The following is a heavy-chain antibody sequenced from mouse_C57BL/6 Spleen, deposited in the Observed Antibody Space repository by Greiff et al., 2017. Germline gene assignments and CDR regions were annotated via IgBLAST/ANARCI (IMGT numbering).Heavy chain of an antibody. V-gene: IGHV1-69*01. CDR1: GYTFPSYW. D-gene: IGHD1-1*02. CDR3: ARGVGRDY. J-gene: IGHJ2*01. CDR2: IDPSDSYT. Sequence: QVQLQQPGAELVMPGASVKLSCKASGYTFPSYWMHWVQPRPGHGLEWIGEIDPSDSYTNYNLKFKGKATLTVDKSSSTAYRQLSSLTSEYSAVYYCARGVGRDYWGQGTTLTGSS.